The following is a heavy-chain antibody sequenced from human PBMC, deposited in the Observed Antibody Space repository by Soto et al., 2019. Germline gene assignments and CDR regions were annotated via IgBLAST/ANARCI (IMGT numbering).Heavy chain of an antibody. Sequence: SETLSLTCSVSGGSISSGGYYWSWIRQHPGTGLAWIGYISYSGTTYYNPSLRSRLIISVDTSKNQFSLKLSSVTAADTAVYYCARHHCTSTSCFTGYFDYWAPGTLVTSPQ. CDR2: ISYSGTT. CDR1: GGSISSGGYY. J-gene: IGHJ4*02. V-gene: IGHV4-31*03. CDR3: ARHHCTSTSCFTGYFDY. D-gene: IGHD2-2*02.